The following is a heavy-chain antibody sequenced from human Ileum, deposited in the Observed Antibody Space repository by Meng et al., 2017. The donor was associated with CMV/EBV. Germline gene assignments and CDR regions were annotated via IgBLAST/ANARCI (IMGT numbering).Heavy chain of an antibody. Sequence: ASVKVSCKASGYTFTSYYMHWVRQAPGQGLEWMGIINPSGGSTSYAQKFQGRVTMTRDTSTNQFSLKLSSVTAADTAVYYCARGAIPYSYGMDVWGQGTTVTVSS. CDR3: ARGAIPYSYGMDV. CDR1: GYTFTSYY. CDR2: INPSGGST. V-gene: IGHV1-46*01. J-gene: IGHJ6*02. D-gene: IGHD2-2*01.